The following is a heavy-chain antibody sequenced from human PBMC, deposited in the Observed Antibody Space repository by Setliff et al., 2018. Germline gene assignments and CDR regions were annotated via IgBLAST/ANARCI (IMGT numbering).Heavy chain of an antibody. CDR2: ISAYNGRT. Sequence: ASVKVSCKASAYTFTDYGIYWVRQAPGQGLEWMGWISAYNGRTNYAEKFHARVTMITDTATSTAYMELRSLKSDDTAVYYCARASGGNSVEDGFDIWGQGTMVTVSS. CDR3: ARASGGNSVEDGFDI. J-gene: IGHJ3*02. CDR1: AYTFTDYG. D-gene: IGHD1-26*01. V-gene: IGHV1-18*01.